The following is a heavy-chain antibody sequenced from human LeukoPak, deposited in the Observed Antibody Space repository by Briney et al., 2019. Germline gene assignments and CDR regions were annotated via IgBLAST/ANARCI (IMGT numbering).Heavy chain of an antibody. D-gene: IGHD3-9*01. J-gene: IGHJ4*02. V-gene: IGHV3-15*01. Sequence: PGGSLRLSCAASGFTFSNAWMSWVRQAPGKGLEWVGRIKSKTDGGTTDYAAPVKGRFTISRDDSKNTLYLQMNSLKTEDTAVYYCTTGALRHDILTGYYIRGRTEQLDYWGQGTLVTVSS. CDR2: IKSKTDGGTT. CDR1: GFTFSNAW. CDR3: TTGALRHDILTGYYIRGRTEQLDY.